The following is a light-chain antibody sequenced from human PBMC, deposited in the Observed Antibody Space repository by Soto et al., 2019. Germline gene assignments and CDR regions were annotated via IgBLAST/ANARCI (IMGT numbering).Light chain of an antibody. Sequence: EIVMTQSPATLSVSPGERATLSCRASQSVSNNLAWYQQKPGQTPKLLIYVASTRATGIPARFSGSGSGTELTLTIRCLQSEDFAVYYCQQYNVWPLTFGGGTQVEFK. J-gene: IGKJ4*01. CDR2: VAS. CDR3: QQYNVWPLT. V-gene: IGKV3-15*01. CDR1: QSVSNN.